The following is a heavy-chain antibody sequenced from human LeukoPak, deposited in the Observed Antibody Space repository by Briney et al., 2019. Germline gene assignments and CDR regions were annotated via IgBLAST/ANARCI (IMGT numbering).Heavy chain of an antibody. J-gene: IGHJ4*02. V-gene: IGHV1-18*01. D-gene: IGHD3-22*01. CDR1: GYTFTSYG. CDR2: ISAYNGNT. Sequence: ASVKVSCKASGYTFTSYGISWVRPAPGQGLEGMGWISAYNGNTNYAQKLQGRVTMTTDTSTSTAYMELRSLRSDDTAVYYCARGATYYYDSSGYYYPRGYFDYWGQGTLVSVSS. CDR3: ARGATYYYDSSGYYYPRGYFDY.